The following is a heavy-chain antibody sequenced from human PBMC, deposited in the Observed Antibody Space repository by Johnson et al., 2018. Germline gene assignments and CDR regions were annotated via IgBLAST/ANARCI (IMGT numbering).Heavy chain of an antibody. CDR3: ARVLGAPRLYYGMDV. V-gene: IGHV3-30*03. Sequence: QVQLVQSGGGVVQPGRSLRLSCAASGFTFSSYGMHWVRQAPGKGLEWVAVISYDGSNKYYADYVKGRFTISRDNSKNTLYLQMNSLRAEDTAVYYCARVLGAPRLYYGMDVWGQGTTVTVSS. CDR2: ISYDGSNK. J-gene: IGHJ6*02. D-gene: IGHD1-26*01. CDR1: GFTFSSYG.